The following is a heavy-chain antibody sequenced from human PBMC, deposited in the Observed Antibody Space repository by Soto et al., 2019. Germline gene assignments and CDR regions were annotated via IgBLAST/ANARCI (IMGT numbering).Heavy chain of an antibody. CDR2: IWYDGSNK. J-gene: IGHJ5*02. CDR1: GFTFSSYG. CDR3: ARGDYGDTNGGWFDP. D-gene: IGHD4-17*01. V-gene: IGHV3-33*01. Sequence: QVQLVESGGGVVQPGRSLRLSCAASGFTFSSYGMHWVRQAPGKGLEWVAVIWYDGSNKYYADSVKGRFTISRDNSKNTLYLQMNSLRAEDTAVYYCARGDYGDTNGGWFDPWGQGTLVTVSS.